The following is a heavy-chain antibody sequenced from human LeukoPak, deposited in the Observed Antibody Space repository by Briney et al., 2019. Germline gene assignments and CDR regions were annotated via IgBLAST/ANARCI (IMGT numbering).Heavy chain of an antibody. J-gene: IGHJ4*02. Sequence: GGSLRLSCAASGFTFNNHAMNWVRQAPGKGLEWVSSITSSSSYIYYADSVKGRFAISGDNAENSLYLQMNSLRAEDTAMYYCARGPEDSWGQGTLVTVSS. V-gene: IGHV3-21*01. CDR1: GFTFNNHA. CDR3: ARGPEDS. CDR2: ITSSSSYI.